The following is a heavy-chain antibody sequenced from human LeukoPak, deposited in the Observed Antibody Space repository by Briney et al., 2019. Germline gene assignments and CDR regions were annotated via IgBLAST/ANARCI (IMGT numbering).Heavy chain of an antibody. Sequence: SETLSLTCTVSGGSISSYYWSWIRQPAGKGLEWIGRIYTSGSTNYNPSLKSRVTMSVDTSKNQFSLKLSSVTAADTAVYYCAGDPGMGWRVPAAASNWFDPGGQGTLVTVSS. CDR2: IYTSGST. J-gene: IGHJ5*02. D-gene: IGHD3-10*01. CDR3: AGDPGMGWRVPAAASNWFDP. V-gene: IGHV4-4*07. CDR1: GGSISSYY.